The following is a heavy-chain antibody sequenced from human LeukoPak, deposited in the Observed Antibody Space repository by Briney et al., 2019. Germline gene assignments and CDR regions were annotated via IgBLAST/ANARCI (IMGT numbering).Heavy chain of an antibody. Sequence: ASVKVSCKASGYTFTSYDINWVRQATGQGLEWMGWMNPNSGNTGYAQKFQGRVTMTRNTSICTAYMELSSLRSEDTAVYYCARGSPGITGTRRGDNWFDPWGQGTLVTVSS. CDR3: ARGSPGITGTRRGDNWFDP. CDR2: MNPNSGNT. V-gene: IGHV1-8*01. J-gene: IGHJ5*02. CDR1: GYTFTSYD. D-gene: IGHD1-7*01.